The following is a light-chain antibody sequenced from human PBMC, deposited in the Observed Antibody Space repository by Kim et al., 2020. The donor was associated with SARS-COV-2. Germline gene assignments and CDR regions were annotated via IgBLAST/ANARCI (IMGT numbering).Light chain of an antibody. Sequence: LSPEKRATLSCRAIHNIGTSVAWYQQNPGQAPRLLVYDASLRATGIPARFSGSGSGTDFTLIISSLEPEDFAFYFCQQRHNWPPVPFGQGTRLEV. CDR1: HNIGTS. CDR3: QQRHNWPPVP. J-gene: IGKJ2*01. V-gene: IGKV3-11*01. CDR2: DAS.